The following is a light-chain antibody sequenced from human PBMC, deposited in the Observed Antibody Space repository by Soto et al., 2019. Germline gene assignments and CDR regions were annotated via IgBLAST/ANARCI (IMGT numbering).Light chain of an antibody. J-gene: IGKJ4*01. Sequence: ETVLTQSPGTLSLSPGERATLSCRASQSVNNNYLAWYQQKPGQAPRLLIYGASSRATGIPDRFSGSGSGTDFTLTISRLEPEDSAVYYCQQYGTSPVTFGGGTKAEIK. CDR3: QQYGTSPVT. CDR2: GAS. CDR1: QSVNNNY. V-gene: IGKV3-20*01.